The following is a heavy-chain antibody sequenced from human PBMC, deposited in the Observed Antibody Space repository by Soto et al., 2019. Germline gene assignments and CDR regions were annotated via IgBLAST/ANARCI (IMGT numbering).Heavy chain of an antibody. D-gene: IGHD3-16*01. CDR3: ASVTFGGVVLAH. CDR1: AASFSKYY. J-gene: IGHJ4*02. CDR2: VYFNGNT. V-gene: IGHV4-59*01. Sequence: SETLSLTCTVSAASFSKYYWTWIRQPPGKGLEWIGYVYFNGNTNYNPSLKRRVSISIDTSKNQISLTLNSVTAADTAVYYCASVTFGGVVLAHWGQGTLVTVS.